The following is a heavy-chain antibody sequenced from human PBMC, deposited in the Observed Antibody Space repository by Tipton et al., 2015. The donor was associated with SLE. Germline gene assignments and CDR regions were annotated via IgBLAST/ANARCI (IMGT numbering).Heavy chain of an antibody. J-gene: IGHJ4*02. CDR1: GGSISSSSYY. V-gene: IGHV4-39*01. D-gene: IGHD3-16*01. CDR2: IYYSGST. CDR3: ARHGIGASGLGGY. Sequence: TLSLTCTVSGGSISSSSYYWGWIRQPPGKGLEWIGSIYYSGSTYYNPSLKSRVTISVDTSKNQFSLKLSSVTAADTAVYYCARHGIGASGLGGYWGQGTLVTVPS.